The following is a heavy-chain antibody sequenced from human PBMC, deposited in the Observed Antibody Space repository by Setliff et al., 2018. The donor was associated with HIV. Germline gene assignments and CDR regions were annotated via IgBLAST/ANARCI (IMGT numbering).Heavy chain of an antibody. CDR3: ARTDVFDI. J-gene: IGHJ3*02. CDR1: GFTVSGHTFSDSW. Sequence: PGGSLRLSCAASGFTVSGHTFSDSWMSWVRQAPGKGLEWVANIKQDGSERYYMDSVKGRFIISSDNAKNSLSLEMNNLRAEDTAVYYCARTDVFDIWGQVTMVTVSS. V-gene: IGHV3-7*05. CDR2: IKQDGSER.